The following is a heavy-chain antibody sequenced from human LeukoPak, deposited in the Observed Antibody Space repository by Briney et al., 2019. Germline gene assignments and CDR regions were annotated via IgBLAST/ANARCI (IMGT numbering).Heavy chain of an antibody. D-gene: IGHD5-24*01. CDR2: ISGGGSTT. Sequence: GGSLRLSCAASGFTFRNYAMSWVRQAPGKGLEWVSAISGGGSTTYSADSVKGRFTISRDNSKNTLNLQMNSLRAEDTAVYYCARDLDDYNALPPFFQHWGQGTLFTVSS. CDR1: GFTFRNYA. CDR3: ARDLDDYNALPPFFQH. V-gene: IGHV3-23*01. J-gene: IGHJ1*01.